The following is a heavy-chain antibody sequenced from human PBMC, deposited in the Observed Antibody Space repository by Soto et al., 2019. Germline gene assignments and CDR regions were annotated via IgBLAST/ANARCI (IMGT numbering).Heavy chain of an antibody. D-gene: IGHD3-3*01. Sequence: GGSLRLSCAASGFTFSSYAMSWVRQAPGKGLEWVSAISGSGGSTYYADSVKGRFTISRDNSKNTLYLQMNSLRAEDTAVYYCAKARAQYYDFSSGYPVDYWGQGTLVTVSS. V-gene: IGHV3-23*01. CDR1: GFTFSSYA. J-gene: IGHJ4*02. CDR2: ISGSGGST. CDR3: AKARAQYYDFSSGYPVDY.